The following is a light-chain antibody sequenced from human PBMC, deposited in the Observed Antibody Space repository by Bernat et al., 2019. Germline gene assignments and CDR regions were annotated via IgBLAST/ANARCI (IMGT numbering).Light chain of an antibody. J-gene: IGKJ1*01. CDR3: MQDKQFPRT. CDR2: KIS. CDR1: ESLLNSDGNTY. V-gene: IGKV2-24*01. Sequence: VLTQTPLASHVTLGQPASISCRSSESLLNSDGNTYLSWLQQRPGQPPRVLIYKISNRMSGVPDRFSGSGAGTDFTLKIRRVEAGDVGIYYCMQDKQFPRTFGQGTRV.